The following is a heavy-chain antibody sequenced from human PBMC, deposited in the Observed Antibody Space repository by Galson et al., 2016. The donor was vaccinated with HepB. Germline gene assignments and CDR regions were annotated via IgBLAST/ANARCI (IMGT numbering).Heavy chain of an antibody. CDR3: AVDPRGY. J-gene: IGHJ4*02. Sequence: SLRLSCAASGITFSNYAMSWVRQAPGKGLEWVSTISGTSATTYYADSVRGRFTISRDNSKNTLYLQMNSLRAEDTAVYYCAVDPRGYWGQGTLVTVSS. CDR1: GITFSNYA. V-gene: IGHV3-23*01. D-gene: IGHD3-10*01. CDR2: ISGTSATT.